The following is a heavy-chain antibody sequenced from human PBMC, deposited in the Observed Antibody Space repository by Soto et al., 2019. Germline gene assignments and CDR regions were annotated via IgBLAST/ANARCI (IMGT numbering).Heavy chain of an antibody. CDR2: INPNSGGT. CDR1: GYTFTGYY. V-gene: IGHV1-2*04. CDR3: ARGGDRGIAVAGPQFTFNYYYYGMDV. Sequence: ASVKVSCKASGYTFTGYYMHWVRQAPGQGLEWMGWINPNSGGTNYAQKFQGWVTMTRDTSISTAYMELSRLRSDDTAVYYCARGGDRGIAVAGPQFTFNYYYYGMDVWGQGTTVTVSS. J-gene: IGHJ6*02. D-gene: IGHD6-19*01.